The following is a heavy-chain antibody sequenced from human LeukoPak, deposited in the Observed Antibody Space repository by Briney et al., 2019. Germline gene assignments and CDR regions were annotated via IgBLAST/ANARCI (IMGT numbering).Heavy chain of an antibody. D-gene: IGHD3-3*01. V-gene: IGHV3-23*01. CDR2: ISGSGGST. CDR1: GFTFSSYA. Sequence: PGGSLRLSCAASGFTFSSYAMSWVRQAPGKGLEWVSAISGSGGSTYYADSVKGRFTISRDNSKNTLYLQMNSLRAEDTAVYYCAKDPLVPYDFWSGYYLRGISRTFDYWGQGTLVTVSS. J-gene: IGHJ4*02. CDR3: AKDPLVPYDFWSGYYLRGISRTFDY.